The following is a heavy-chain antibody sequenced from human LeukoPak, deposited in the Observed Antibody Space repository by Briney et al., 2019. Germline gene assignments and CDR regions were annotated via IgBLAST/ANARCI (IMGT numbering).Heavy chain of an antibody. CDR2: TRNKANSYTT. CDR1: GFTFSDHY. D-gene: IGHD6-13*01. Sequence: GGSLRLSCAASGFTFSDHYMDWVRQAPGKGLEWVGRTRNKANSYTTEYAASVKGRFTISRDDSKNSLYLQMNSLKTEDTAVYYCARKDSSSWYEKAFDIWGQGTMVTVSS. V-gene: IGHV3-72*01. J-gene: IGHJ3*02. CDR3: ARKDSSSWYEKAFDI.